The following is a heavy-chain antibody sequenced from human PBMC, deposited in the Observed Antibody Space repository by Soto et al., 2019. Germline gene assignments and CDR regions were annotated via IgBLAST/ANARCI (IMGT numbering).Heavy chain of an antibody. V-gene: IGHV1-18*01. CDR1: GYTFTSYG. Sequence: ASVKVSCKASGYTFTSYGISWVRQAPGQGLEWMGWISAYNGNTNYAQKLQGRVTMTTDTSTSTAYMEVRSLRSDDTAVYYCARDYDILTGTVYYFDYWGQGTLVTVSS. CDR3: ARDYDILTGTVYYFDY. CDR2: ISAYNGNT. D-gene: IGHD3-9*01. J-gene: IGHJ4*02.